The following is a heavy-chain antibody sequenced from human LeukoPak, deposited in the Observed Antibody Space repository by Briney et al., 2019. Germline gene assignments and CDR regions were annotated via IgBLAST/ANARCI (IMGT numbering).Heavy chain of an antibody. CDR2: IRYDGSDK. CDR3: SKDWDYNFWSNYDH. J-gene: IGHJ4*02. V-gene: IGHV3-30*02. CDR1: GFSINKYG. D-gene: IGHD3-3*01. Sequence: GGSLRLSCATAGFSINKYGMHWVRQAPGKGLEWVAYIRYDGSDKHYGDSVKGRFTISRDDSKNTLYLQMSSLRAEDTAVYYCSKDWDYNFWSNYDHWGQGILVTVSS.